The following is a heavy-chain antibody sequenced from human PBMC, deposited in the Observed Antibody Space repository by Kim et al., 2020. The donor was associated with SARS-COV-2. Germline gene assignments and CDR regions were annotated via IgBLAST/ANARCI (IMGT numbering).Heavy chain of an antibody. V-gene: IGHV3-30*02. J-gene: IGHJ1*01. D-gene: IGHD2-2*01. CDR3: AKDRDIVVVPAAWAEGYFQH. Sequence: QFTISGDNSKNTLYLQMNSLRAEDTAVYYCAKDRDIVVVPAAWAEGYFQHWGQGTLVTVSS.